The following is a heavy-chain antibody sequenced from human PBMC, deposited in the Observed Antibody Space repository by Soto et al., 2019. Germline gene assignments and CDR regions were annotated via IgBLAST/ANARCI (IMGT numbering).Heavy chain of an antibody. CDR2: TRNKANSYTT. CDR1: GFTFSDHY. V-gene: IGHV3-72*01. Sequence: PGGSLRLSCAASGFTFSDHYMDWVRQAPGKGLEWVGRTRNKANSYTTEYAASVKGRFTISRDDSKNSLYLQTNSLKTEDTAVYYCATTTVTYDAFDIWGQGTMVTVSS. D-gene: IGHD4-4*01. J-gene: IGHJ3*02. CDR3: ATTTVTYDAFDI.